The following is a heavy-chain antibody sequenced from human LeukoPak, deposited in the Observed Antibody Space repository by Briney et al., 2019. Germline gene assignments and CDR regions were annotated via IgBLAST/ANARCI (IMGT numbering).Heavy chain of an antibody. CDR2: IYTSGST. Sequence: PSETLSLTCTVSGGSIRSYYWSWIRQPAGKGLEWIGRIYTSGSTNYNPSLKSRVTMSVDTSKNQFSLKLSSVTAADTAVYYCARGSGTTSDYYYMDVWGKGTTVTVSS. D-gene: IGHD1-7*01. CDR3: ARGSGTTSDYYYMDV. CDR1: GGSIRSYY. V-gene: IGHV4-4*07. J-gene: IGHJ6*03.